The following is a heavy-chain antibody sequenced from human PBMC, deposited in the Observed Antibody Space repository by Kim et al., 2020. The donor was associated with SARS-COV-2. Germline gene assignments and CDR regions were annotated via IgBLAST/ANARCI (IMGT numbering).Heavy chain of an antibody. D-gene: IGHD5-18*01. J-gene: IGHJ6*03. CDR1: GFTFSNAW. CDR3: TTDRRDTHYYYYMDV. CDR2: IKSKTDGGST. V-gene: IGHV3-15*06. Sequence: GGSLRLSCAASGFTFSNAWMSWVRQAPGKGLEWVCRIKSKTDGGSTYYAAPVNGSSTISSDDSKNTQYLQMNSMNTGDAAVYYCTTDRRDTHYYYYMDVGGKGTTVTVS.